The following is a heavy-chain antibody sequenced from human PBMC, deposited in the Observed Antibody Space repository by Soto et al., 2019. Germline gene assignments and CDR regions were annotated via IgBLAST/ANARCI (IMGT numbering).Heavy chain of an antibody. CDR1: GFTFSSYA. CDR2: ISYDGSNK. Sequence: QVQLVESGGGVVQPGRSLRLSCAASGFTFSSYAMHWVRQAPGKGLEWVAVISYDGSNKYYADSVKGRFTISRDNSKNTRYLQMNSLRAEDTAVYYCARDSSDIVVGVAATHHYYYGMDVWGQGTTVTVSS. CDR3: ARDSSDIVVGVAATHHYYYGMDV. V-gene: IGHV3-30-3*01. J-gene: IGHJ6*02. D-gene: IGHD2-15*01.